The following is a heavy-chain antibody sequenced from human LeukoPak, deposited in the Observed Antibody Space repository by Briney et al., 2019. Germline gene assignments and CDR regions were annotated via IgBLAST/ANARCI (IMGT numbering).Heavy chain of an antibody. CDR2: LSSSGSAF. CDR1: GFTFSSYT. D-gene: IGHD3-3*01. CDR3: ARSARLMKGVVEVTALDD. V-gene: IGHV3-48*04. Sequence: GGSLRLSCAVSGFTFSSYTMNWVRQAPGKGLEWIAYLSSSGSAFSYADSVKGRFTIARDNAKNSVYLEMNSLRADDTAVYYCARSARLMKGVVEVTALDDWGQGTLVTVSS. J-gene: IGHJ4*02.